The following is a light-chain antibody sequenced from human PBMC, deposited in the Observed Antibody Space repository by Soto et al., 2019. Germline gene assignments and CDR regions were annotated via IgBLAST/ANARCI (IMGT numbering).Light chain of an antibody. J-gene: IGLJ2*01. CDR2: DVS. CDR1: SSDVGGYNY. CDR3: SSYTRSSTL. Sequence: QSALTQPASVSESHGQSITISCTGTSSDVGGYNYVSWYQQHPGKAPKLMIYDVSNRPSGVSNRFSGSKSGNTASLTISGLQAEDEADYYCSSYTRSSTLFGGGTKVTVL. V-gene: IGLV2-14*01.